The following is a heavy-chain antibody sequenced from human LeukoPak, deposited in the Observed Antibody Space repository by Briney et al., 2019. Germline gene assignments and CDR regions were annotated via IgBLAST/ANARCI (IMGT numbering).Heavy chain of an antibody. CDR3: VRGERGDGYNYDGVFDY. D-gene: IGHD5-24*01. CDR2: IIPIFGTA. J-gene: IGHJ4*02. Sequence: SVKVSCKASGGTFSSYAISWVRQAPGQGLEWMGRIIPIFGTANYAQKFQGRVTITTDESTSTAYMELSSLRSEDTAVYYCVRGERGDGYNYDGVFDYWGQGTLVTVSS. V-gene: IGHV1-69*05. CDR1: GGTFSSYA.